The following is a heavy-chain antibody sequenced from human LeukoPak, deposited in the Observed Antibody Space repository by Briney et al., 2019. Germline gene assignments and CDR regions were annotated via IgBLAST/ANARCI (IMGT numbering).Heavy chain of an antibody. CDR1: GYTFTSYG. D-gene: IGHD2-2*01. CDR3: ARGLPLIVVVPAAIASLDY. J-gene: IGHJ4*02. Sequence: GASVKVSCKASGYTFTSYGISWVRQAPGQGLEWMGIINPSGGSTSYAQKFQGRVTMTRDTSTSTVYMELSSLRSEDTAVYYCARGLPLIVVVPAAIASLDYWGQGTLVTVSS. CDR2: INPSGGST. V-gene: IGHV1-46*01.